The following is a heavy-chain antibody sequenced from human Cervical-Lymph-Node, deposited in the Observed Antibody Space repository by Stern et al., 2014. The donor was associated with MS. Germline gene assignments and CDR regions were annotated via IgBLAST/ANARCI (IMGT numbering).Heavy chain of an antibody. CDR1: GGSISSSGYY. CDR3: ATTRWDLFTWNWFDP. Sequence: VQLVESGPGLVKPSQTLSLTCTVSGGSISSSGYYWSWIRQPADKGLEWIGRIHDSGSTYYNPSLKSRVTISMDTTQNQSPPHLPSVTAADTAVYYCATTRWDLFTWNWFDPWGQGTLVTVSS. CDR2: IHDSGST. D-gene: IGHD1-26*01. V-gene: IGHV4-61*02. J-gene: IGHJ5*02.